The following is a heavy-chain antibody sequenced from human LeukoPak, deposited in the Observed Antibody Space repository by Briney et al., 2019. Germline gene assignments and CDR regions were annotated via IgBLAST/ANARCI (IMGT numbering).Heavy chain of an antibody. D-gene: IGHD5-18*01. V-gene: IGHV4-39*01. CDR3: ARQGYSYGYYFDY. CDR1: GGSISSSSYY. CDR2: IYYSGST. Sequence: PSETLSLTCTVSGGSISSSSYYWGWVRLPPGKGLEWIGSIYYSGSTYYNPSLKSRVTISVDTSKNQFSLKLSSVTAAGTAVYYCARQGYSYGYYFDYWGQGTLVTVSS. J-gene: IGHJ4*02.